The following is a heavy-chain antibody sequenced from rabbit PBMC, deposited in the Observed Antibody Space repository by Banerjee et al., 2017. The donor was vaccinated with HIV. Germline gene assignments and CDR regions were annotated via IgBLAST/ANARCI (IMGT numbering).Heavy chain of an antibody. V-gene: IGHV1S45*01. Sequence: QEQLVESGGGLVQPEGSLTLTCTASGFSFSSGYDMCWVRQAPGKGLELIACIYPSIGSTWYASWAKGRFTISKTSSTTVTLQMTSLTAADTATYFCARAPDYTGALGLWGQGTLVTVS. CDR1: GFSFSSGYD. D-gene: IGHD3-1*01. J-gene: IGHJ3*01. CDR2: IYPSIGST. CDR3: ARAPDYTGALGL.